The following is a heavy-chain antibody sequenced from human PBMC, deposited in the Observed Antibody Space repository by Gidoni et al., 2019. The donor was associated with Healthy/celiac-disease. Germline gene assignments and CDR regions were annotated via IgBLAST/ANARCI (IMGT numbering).Heavy chain of an antibody. CDR2: INPNSGGT. V-gene: IGHV1-2*02. D-gene: IGHD6-13*01. CDR3: ARIAAAGTNIDY. Sequence: QVQLVQSGAEGKKPGASVKVSCKASGYTFTGYYLHWVRQAPGQGLEWMGWINPNSGGTNYAQKFPGRVTMTRDTSISTAYMELSRLRSDDTAVYYCARIAAAGTNIDYWGQGTLVTVSS. CDR1: GYTFTGYY. J-gene: IGHJ4*02.